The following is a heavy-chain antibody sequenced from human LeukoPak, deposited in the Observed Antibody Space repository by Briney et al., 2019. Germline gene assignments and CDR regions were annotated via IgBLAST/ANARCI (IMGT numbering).Heavy chain of an antibody. D-gene: IGHD6-13*01. CDR1: GFTFSSYW. J-gene: IGHJ6*03. CDR3: ARLYSSSWYGFRGYYMDV. CDR2: TKQDGSEK. Sequence: PGGSLRLSCAASGFTFSSYWMSWVRQAPGKGLEWVANTKQDGSEKYYVDSVKGRFTISRDNAKNSLYLQMNSLRAEDTAVYYCARLYSSSWYGFRGYYMDVWGKGTTVTVSS. V-gene: IGHV3-7*01.